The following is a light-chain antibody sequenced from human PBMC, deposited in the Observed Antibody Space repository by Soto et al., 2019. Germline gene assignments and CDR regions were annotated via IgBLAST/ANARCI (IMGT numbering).Light chain of an antibody. J-gene: IGLJ2*01. V-gene: IGLV2-14*01. CDR3: CSYAGSSSVV. Sequence: QSVLTQPASVSGSPGQSITISCTGTSSDVGGYNYVSWYQQHPGKAPKLMIYEVSNRPSGVSNRFSGSKSGHTASLTISGLQSEDEADYYCCSYAGSSSVVFGGGTKVTVL. CDR2: EVS. CDR1: SSDVGGYNY.